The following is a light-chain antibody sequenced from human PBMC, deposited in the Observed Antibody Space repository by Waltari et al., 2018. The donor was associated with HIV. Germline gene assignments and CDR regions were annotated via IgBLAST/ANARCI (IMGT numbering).Light chain of an antibody. Sequence: EIVLTQSPGTLSLSPGERATLSCRASQTVSSNYLGWYQQKPGQAPRLLIYGASSRATVIPVRFSGSGSGTDFTLTISRLEPEDSAVYYCQHYGSSPQFTFGPGTKVDIK. CDR3: QHYGSSPQFT. J-gene: IGKJ3*01. CDR1: QTVSSNY. V-gene: IGKV3-20*01. CDR2: GAS.